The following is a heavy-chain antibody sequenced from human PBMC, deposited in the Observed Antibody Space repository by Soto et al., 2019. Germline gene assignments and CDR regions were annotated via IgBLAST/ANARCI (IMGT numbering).Heavy chain of an antibody. CDR3: ARRPAYCSSTSCLLHYYGMDV. CDR1: GGSISSGGYY. CDR2: IYYSGST. Sequence: LSLTCTVSGGSISSGGYYWSWIRQHPGKGLEWIGYIYYSGSTYYNPSLKSRVTISVDTSKNQFSLKLSSVTAADTAVYYCARRPAYCSSTSCLLHYYGMDVWGQGTTVTVSS. J-gene: IGHJ6*02. D-gene: IGHD2-2*01. V-gene: IGHV4-31*03.